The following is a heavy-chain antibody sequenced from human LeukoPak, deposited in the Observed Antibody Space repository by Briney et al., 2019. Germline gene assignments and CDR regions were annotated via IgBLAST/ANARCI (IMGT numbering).Heavy chain of an antibody. CDR1: GGSFSGYY. V-gene: IGHV4-34*01. Sequence: SETLSLTCAVYGGSFSGYYWSWIRQPPGKGLEWIGEINHSGSTNYNPSLKSRVTISVDTSKNQFSLKLSSVTAADTAVYYCARATDRSYYYYYMDVWGKGTTVTISS. D-gene: IGHD3-16*02. CDR2: INHSGST. CDR3: ARATDRSYYYYYMDV. J-gene: IGHJ6*03.